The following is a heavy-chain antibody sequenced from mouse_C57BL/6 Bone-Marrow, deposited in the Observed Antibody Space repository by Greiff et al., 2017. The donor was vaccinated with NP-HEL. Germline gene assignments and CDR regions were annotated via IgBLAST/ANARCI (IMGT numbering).Heavy chain of an antibody. J-gene: IGHJ3*01. CDR1: GFTFSNYW. V-gene: IGHV6-3*01. Sequence: EVQLKESGGGLVQPGGSMKLSCVASGFTFSNYWMNWVRQSPEKGLEWVAQIRLKSDNYATHYAESVKGRFTISRDDSKSSVYLQMNNLRAEDTGIYYCSLYYYGSSSFAYWGQGTLVTVSA. CDR3: SLYYYGSSSFAY. CDR2: IRLKSDNYAT. D-gene: IGHD1-1*01.